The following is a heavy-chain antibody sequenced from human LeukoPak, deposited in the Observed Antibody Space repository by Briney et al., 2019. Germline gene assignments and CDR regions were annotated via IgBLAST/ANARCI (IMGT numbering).Heavy chain of an antibody. CDR3: ARAGPQYYYFSSGYYSFDY. D-gene: IGHD3-3*01. Sequence: SETLSLTCTVSGGSISSYYWSWIRQPPGKGLEWIGYIYYSGSTNYNPSLKSRVTISVDTSKNQFSLKLSSVTAADTAVYYCARAGPQYYYFSSGYYSFDYWGQGTLVTVSS. V-gene: IGHV4-59*01. J-gene: IGHJ4*02. CDR1: GGSISSYY. CDR2: IYYSGST.